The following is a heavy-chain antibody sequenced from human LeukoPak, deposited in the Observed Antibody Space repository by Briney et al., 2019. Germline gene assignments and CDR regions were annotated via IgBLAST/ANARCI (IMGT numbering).Heavy chain of an antibody. Sequence: SETLSLTCAVSGGSISSGAYSWSWLRQPPGKGLEWIGYIYHSGSTNYNPSLKSRVTISVDTSKNQFSLKLSSVTAADTAVYYCARDNYSSSWSVDGAFDIWGQGTMVTVSS. CDR1: GGSISSGAYS. J-gene: IGHJ3*02. V-gene: IGHV4-61*08. D-gene: IGHD6-13*01. CDR2: IYHSGST. CDR3: ARDNYSSSWSVDGAFDI.